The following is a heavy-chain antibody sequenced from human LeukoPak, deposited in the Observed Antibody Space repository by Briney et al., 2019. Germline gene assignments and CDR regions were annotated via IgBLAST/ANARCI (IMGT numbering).Heavy chain of an antibody. D-gene: IGHD3-3*01. CDR3: ARDYRSRGYYSRLYYYYGMDV. CDR2: IKQDGSEK. V-gene: IGHV3-7*01. J-gene: IGHJ6*02. Sequence: GGSLRLSCAASGFTFSSYWMSWVRQAPGKGLEWVANIKQDGSEKYYVDSVKGRFTISRDNAKNSLYLQMNSLRAEDTAVYYCARDYRSRGYYSRLYYYYGMDVWGQGTTVTVSS. CDR1: GFTFSSYW.